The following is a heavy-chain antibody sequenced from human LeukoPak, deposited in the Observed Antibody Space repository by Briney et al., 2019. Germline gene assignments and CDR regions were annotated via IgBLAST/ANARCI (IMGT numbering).Heavy chain of an antibody. D-gene: IGHD3-10*01. Sequence: GGSLRLPCAASAFIFRNCAMHWVRQAPGKGLEWVSAISGSGGSPYYADSVKGRFTISRDNSKNTLYLQMNSLRAEDTAVYYCAKGTGSGSYYDYWGQGTLVTVSS. J-gene: IGHJ4*02. V-gene: IGHV3-23*01. CDR3: AKGTGSGSYYDY. CDR1: AFIFRNCA. CDR2: ISGSGGSP.